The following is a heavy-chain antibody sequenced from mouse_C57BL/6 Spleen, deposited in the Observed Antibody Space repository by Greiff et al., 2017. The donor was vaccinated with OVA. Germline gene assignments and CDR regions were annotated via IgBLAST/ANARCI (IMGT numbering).Heavy chain of an antibody. CDR2: IYPGDGDT. D-gene: IGHD3-2*02. CDR3: ARYSQDSSGFDY. Sequence: QVHVKQSGAELVKPGASVKISCKASGYAFSSYWMNWVKQRPGKGLEWIGQIYPGDGDTNYNGKFKGKATLTADKSSSTAYMQLSSLTSEDSAVYFCARYSQDSSGFDYWGQGTTLTVSS. J-gene: IGHJ2*01. CDR1: GYAFSSYW. V-gene: IGHV1-80*01.